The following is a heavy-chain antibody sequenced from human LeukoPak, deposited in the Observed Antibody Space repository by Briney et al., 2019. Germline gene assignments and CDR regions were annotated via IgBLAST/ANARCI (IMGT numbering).Heavy chain of an antibody. Sequence: GGSLRLSCAASGFTFSSYWMHWVRQAPGKGLVWVSRIDSDGSNTNYADSVRGRFTVSRDNAKNTLYLQMNSLRAEDTAVYYCARSGTFGELFHDAFDIWGQGTMVTVSS. D-gene: IGHD3-10*01. V-gene: IGHV3-74*01. CDR1: GFTFSSYW. J-gene: IGHJ3*02. CDR2: IDSDGSNT. CDR3: ARSGTFGELFHDAFDI.